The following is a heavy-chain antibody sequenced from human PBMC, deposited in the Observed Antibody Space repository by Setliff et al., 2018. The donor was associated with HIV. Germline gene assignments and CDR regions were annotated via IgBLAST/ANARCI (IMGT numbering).Heavy chain of an antibody. CDR2: ISGSGSTI. V-gene: IGHV3-11*04. CDR3: ARGPCTNGVCSYLDY. D-gene: IGHD2-8*01. CDR1: GFTFGDYY. J-gene: IGHJ4*02. Sequence: GGSLRLSCAASGFTFGDYYMSWIRQAPGKGLEWVSYISGSGSTIYYADSVKGRFTIARDNAKNSLYLQMNSLRAEDTAVYYCARGPCTNGVCSYLDYWGQGTLVTVSS.